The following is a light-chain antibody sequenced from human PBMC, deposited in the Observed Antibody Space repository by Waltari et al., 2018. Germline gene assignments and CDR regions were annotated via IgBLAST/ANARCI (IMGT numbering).Light chain of an antibody. CDR2: LAS. J-gene: IGKJ2*01. CDR1: QDISTW. V-gene: IGKV1D-12*01. CDR3: QQYNSYPPT. Sequence: DIQMTQSPSSVSASVGDRVTITCRASQDISTWLAWYQQKPGTAPKLLIYLASTLQSGVPSRFSGSGSGTDFTLSIRNLQPEDSAIYFCQQYNSYPPTFGQGTKLEIK.